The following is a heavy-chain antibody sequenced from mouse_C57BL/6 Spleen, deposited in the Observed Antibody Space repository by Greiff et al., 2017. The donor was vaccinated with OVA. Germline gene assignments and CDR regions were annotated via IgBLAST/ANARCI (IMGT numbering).Heavy chain of an antibody. CDR2: IDPSDSET. Sequence: QVQLQQPGAELVRPGSSVKLSCKASGYTFTSYWMHWVKQRPIQGLEWIGNIDPSDSETHYNQKFKDKATLTVDKSSSTAYMQLSSLTSEDSAVYYCARSNYYGSSRYYFDYWGQVTTLTVSS. D-gene: IGHD1-1*01. CDR3: ARSNYYGSSRYYFDY. CDR1: GYTFTSYW. V-gene: IGHV1-52*01. J-gene: IGHJ2*01.